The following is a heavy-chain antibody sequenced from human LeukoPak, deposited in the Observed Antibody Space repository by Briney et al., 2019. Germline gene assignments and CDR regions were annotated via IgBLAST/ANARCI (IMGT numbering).Heavy chain of an antibody. Sequence: ASVKVSCKASGYTFSNFGISWVRQASGQGLEWMGWISVTNDHPHYGQKFQGRLTVTTDSSTSAAYMELRNLRSDDTAVYYCARDGTSTDDYWGQGTLVTVSS. CDR2: ISVTNDHP. V-gene: IGHV1-18*04. CDR1: GYTFSNFG. D-gene: IGHD2-2*01. J-gene: IGHJ4*02. CDR3: ARDGTSTDDY.